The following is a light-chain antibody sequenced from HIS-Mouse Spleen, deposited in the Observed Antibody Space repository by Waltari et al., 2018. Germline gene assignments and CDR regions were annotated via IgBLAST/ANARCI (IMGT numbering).Light chain of an antibody. CDR1: SGSIASNY. Sequence: NFMLTQPHSVSESPGKTVTISCTRSSGSIASNYVQWYQQRPGSAPTTVIYEDNQSPSGGADRFSGSIDSSSNSASLTISGLKTEDEADYYCQSYDSSNLVFGGGTKLTVL. J-gene: IGLJ3*02. V-gene: IGLV6-57*04. CDR2: EDN. CDR3: QSYDSSNLV.